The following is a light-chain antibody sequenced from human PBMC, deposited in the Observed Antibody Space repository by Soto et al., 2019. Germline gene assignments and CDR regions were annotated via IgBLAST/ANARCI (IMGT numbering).Light chain of an antibody. V-gene: IGKV1-6*01. CDR2: AAS. Sequence: AIQMTQSPSSLSASVGDRVTITCRASQGIRNDLGWYQQKPGKAPKLLIYAASSLQSGVPSRFSGSGSRTDFTLTISNLQPEDFATYYCLQDYNYPPTFGQGTKLEIK. CDR1: QGIRND. CDR3: LQDYNYPPT. J-gene: IGKJ2*01.